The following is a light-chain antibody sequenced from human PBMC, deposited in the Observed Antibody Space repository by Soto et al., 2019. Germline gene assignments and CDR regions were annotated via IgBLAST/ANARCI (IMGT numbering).Light chain of an antibody. CDR2: AAS. V-gene: IGKV1-39*01. J-gene: IGKJ1*01. CDR1: QSISRH. Sequence: DIQMTQSPSSLSASVGDRVTITCRASQSISRHLSWYQQKPGRAPKLLIHAASSLQSGVPSRFSGSGSGIDFTLTISSLQPEDFASYYCQQTYSSLRTFGQGNKVEI. CDR3: QQTYSSLRT.